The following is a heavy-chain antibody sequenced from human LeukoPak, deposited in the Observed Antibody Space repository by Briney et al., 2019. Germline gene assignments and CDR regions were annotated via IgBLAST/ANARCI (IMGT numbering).Heavy chain of an antibody. CDR3: ATSYGSGSYAGYFDY. Sequence: GESLQISCKGSGYSFTSYWIGWVRPLPGKGLEWMGIIYPGDSDTRYSPSFQGQATISADKSISTAYLQWSSLKASDTAMYYCATSYGSGSYAGYFDYWGQGTLVTVSS. V-gene: IGHV5-51*01. CDR2: IYPGDSDT. J-gene: IGHJ4*02. D-gene: IGHD3-10*01. CDR1: GYSFTSYW.